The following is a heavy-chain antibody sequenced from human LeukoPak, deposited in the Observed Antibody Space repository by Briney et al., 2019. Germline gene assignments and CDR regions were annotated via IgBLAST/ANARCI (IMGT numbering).Heavy chain of an antibody. D-gene: IGHD2-8*01. CDR2: MNPNSGNT. Sequence: GASVKVSCKASGYTFTIYDINWVRQATGQGLEWMGWMNPNSGNTGYAQKFQGRVTMTRNTSISTAYMELSSLRSEDTAVYYCARMGSSNGDLDYWGQGTLVTVSS. V-gene: IGHV1-8*01. J-gene: IGHJ4*02. CDR1: GYTFTIYD. CDR3: ARMGSSNGDLDY.